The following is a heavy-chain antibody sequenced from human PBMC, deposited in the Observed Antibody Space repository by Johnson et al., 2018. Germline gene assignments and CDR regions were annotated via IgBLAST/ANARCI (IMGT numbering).Heavy chain of an antibody. CDR2: ISGIGATT. D-gene: IGHD5-12*01. Sequence: EVQLVESGGGLVQPGGSLRLSCAASGFTFSSYAMTWVRQAPGKGLEWVSGISGIGATTYYADSVKGRFTISRANSKNTLYREMNSLRVEDTAVYYCSRGGWLRTTTEWWGQGTLVTVSS. V-gene: IGHV3-23*04. CDR3: SRGGWLRTTTEW. CDR1: GFTFSSYA. J-gene: IGHJ4*02.